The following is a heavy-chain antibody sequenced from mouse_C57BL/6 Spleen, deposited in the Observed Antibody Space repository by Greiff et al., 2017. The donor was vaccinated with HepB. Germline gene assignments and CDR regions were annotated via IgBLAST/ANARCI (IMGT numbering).Heavy chain of an antibody. CDR2: IDPSDSYT. J-gene: IGHJ3*01. CDR3: ARSTAQAPGFAY. V-gene: IGHV1-69*01. CDR1: GYTFTSYW. Sequence: QVHVKQPGAELVMPGASVKLSCKASGYTFTSYWMHWVKQRPGQGLEWIGEIDPSDSYTNYNQKFKGKSTLTVDKSSSTAYMQLSSLTSEDSAVYYCARSTAQAPGFAYWGQGTLVTVSA. D-gene: IGHD3-2*02.